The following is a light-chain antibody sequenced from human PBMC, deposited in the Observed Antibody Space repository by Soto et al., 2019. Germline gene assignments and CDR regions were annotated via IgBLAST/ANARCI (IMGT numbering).Light chain of an antibody. V-gene: IGKV1-39*01. CDR3: QQSYSTPS. CDR2: AAS. Sequence: DIHMTPSPSSLPASVGYRVTITCRASQSISSYLNWYQQKPGKAPKLLIYAASSLQSGVPSRFSGSGSGTDFTLTISSLQPEDFATYYCQQSYSTPSCGQGTRLEIK. J-gene: IGKJ5*01. CDR1: QSISSY.